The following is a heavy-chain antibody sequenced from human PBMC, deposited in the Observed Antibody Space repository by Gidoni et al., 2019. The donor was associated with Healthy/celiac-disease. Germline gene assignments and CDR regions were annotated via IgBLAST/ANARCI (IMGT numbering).Heavy chain of an antibody. D-gene: IGHD4-17*01. CDR2: ISWNSGSI. V-gene: IGHV3-9*01. J-gene: IGHJ6*02. CDR1: GFTFAAYA. CDR3: AKSWGYGDYNDYYYYYGMDV. Sequence: EVQLVESGGGLVQPGRSLRLSCAASGFTFAAYAMHWVRQAPGKGLEWVSGISWNSGSIGYADSVKGRFTISRDNAKNSLYLQMNSLRAEDTALYYCAKSWGYGDYNDYYYYYGMDVWGQGTTVTVSS.